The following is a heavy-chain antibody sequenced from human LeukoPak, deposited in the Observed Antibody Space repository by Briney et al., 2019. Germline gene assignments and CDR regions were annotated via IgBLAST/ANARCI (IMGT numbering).Heavy chain of an antibody. CDR1: GFTFSSYA. Sequence: GGSLRLSCAASGFTFSSYAMSWVRQAPGKGLEWVSAISGSGGSTYYADSVKGLFTISRENSKNTLFLQMNSPGADDTAVYYRAKDGGATTRLPDYWGQGTLVTVSS. D-gene: IGHD1-26*01. CDR2: ISGSGGST. CDR3: AKDGGATTRLPDY. V-gene: IGHV3-23*01. J-gene: IGHJ4*02.